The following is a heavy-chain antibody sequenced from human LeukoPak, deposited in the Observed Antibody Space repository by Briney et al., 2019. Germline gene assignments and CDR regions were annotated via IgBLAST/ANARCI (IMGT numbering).Heavy chain of an antibody. CDR3: ARGRAGDYSDRSGQPKYVMDV. D-gene: IGHD3-22*01. V-gene: IGHV1-18*01. Sequence: GASVKVSCKASGYTFTNYAISWVRQAPGQGLEWMGWISACDSNTDNVQKLQGRATMATDTSTSTAYMELTSLRSDDTAVYYCARGRAGDYSDRSGQPKYVMDVWGQRTTATVSS. J-gene: IGHJ6*02. CDR1: GYTFTNYA. CDR2: ISACDSNT.